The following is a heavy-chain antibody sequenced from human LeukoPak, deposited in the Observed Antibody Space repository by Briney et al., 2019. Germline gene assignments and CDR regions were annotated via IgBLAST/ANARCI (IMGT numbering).Heavy chain of an antibody. CDR1: GFTFSNAW. V-gene: IGHV3-15*04. CDR3: ATDVPSPLAQIDY. D-gene: IGHD1-14*01. J-gene: IGHJ4*02. CDR2: IVVGGTT. Sequence: GGSLRLSCAASGFTFSNAWMSWVRQAPGKGMEGVARIVVGGTTDYAAPVKGRFTISRDDSMNMLYLQMDSLKTGDTAMYYCATDVPSPLAQIDYWGQGTPVTVSS.